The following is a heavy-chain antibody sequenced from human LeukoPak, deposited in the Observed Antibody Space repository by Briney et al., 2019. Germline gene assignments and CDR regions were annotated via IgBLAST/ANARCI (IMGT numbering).Heavy chain of an antibody. V-gene: IGHV3-23*01. CDR3: ARDNREQQLVPPTFDY. CDR2: ISGSGGST. Sequence: GGSLRLSCAASGFTFSSYAMSWVRQAPGKGLEWVSAISGSGGSTYYADSVKGRFTISRDNSKNTLYLQMNSLRAEDTAVYYCARDNREQQLVPPTFDYWGQGTLVTVSS. CDR1: GFTFSSYA. J-gene: IGHJ4*02. D-gene: IGHD6-13*01.